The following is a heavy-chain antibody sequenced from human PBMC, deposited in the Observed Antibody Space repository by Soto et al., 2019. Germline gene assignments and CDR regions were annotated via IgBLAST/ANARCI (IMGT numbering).Heavy chain of an antibody. J-gene: IGHJ6*04. CDR1: GDSVSSNSAA. V-gene: IGHV6-1*01. D-gene: IGHD3-3*01. CDR3: SREKGITIFGVVIPRVDV. CDR2: TYYRSKWYN. Sequence: PSQTLSLTCAISGDSVSSNSAAWNWIRKSPSRGLEWLGRTYYRSKWYNDYAVSVKSRITINPDTSKNQFSLQLNSVTPEDTAVYYCSREKGITIFGVVIPRVDVWGKGTTVTVSS.